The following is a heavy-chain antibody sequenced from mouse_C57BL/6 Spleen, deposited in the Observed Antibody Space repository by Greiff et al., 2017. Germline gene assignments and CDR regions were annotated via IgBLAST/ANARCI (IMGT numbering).Heavy chain of an antibody. V-gene: IGHV5-9-1*02. J-gene: IGHJ2*01. CDR1: GFTFSSYA. CDR3: TRERTGRGYVDF. Sequence: EVQVVESGEGLVKPGGSLKLSCAASGFTFSSYAMSWVRQTPEKRLEWVAYISSGGDYIYYADTVKGRFTISRANARNTLYLQMSRLKSEDTAMNYCTRERTGRGYVDFWGQGTTLTVSS. D-gene: IGHD2-2*01. CDR2: ISSGGDYI.